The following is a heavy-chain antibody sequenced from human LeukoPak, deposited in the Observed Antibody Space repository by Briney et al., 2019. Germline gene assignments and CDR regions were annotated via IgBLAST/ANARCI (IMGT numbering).Heavy chain of an antibody. CDR1: GYSSTSYW. V-gene: IGHV5-51*01. J-gene: IGHJ4*02. CDR2: IYPRDSDT. CDR3: ARLTWSGYPPVFEGPMDY. D-gene: IGHD3-3*01. Sequence: LGESLKISCKGSGYSSTSYWVGWVRQMPGKGLEWMGIIYPRDSDTRYSPSFRGQVTISADKSISTAYLQWSSLKASDTAMYYCARLTWSGYPPVFEGPMDYWGQGTLVTVSS.